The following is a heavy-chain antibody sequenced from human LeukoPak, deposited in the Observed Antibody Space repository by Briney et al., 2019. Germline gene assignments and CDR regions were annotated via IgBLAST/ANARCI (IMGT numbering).Heavy chain of an antibody. J-gene: IGHJ4*02. Sequence: SETLSLTCAVYGGSVSGYYWSWISQPRGKGLEWIGEINHSGSTNYNPSLKSRVTISVDTSKNQFSLKLSSVTAADTAVYYCARGIVVVVAATPGYFDYWGQGSLVTVSS. CDR1: GGSVSGYY. V-gene: IGHV4-34*01. CDR3: ARGIVVVVAATPGYFDY. CDR2: INHSGST. D-gene: IGHD2-15*01.